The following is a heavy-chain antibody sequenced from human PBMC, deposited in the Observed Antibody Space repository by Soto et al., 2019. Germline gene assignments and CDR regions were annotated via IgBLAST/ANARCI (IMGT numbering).Heavy chain of an antibody. CDR1: GGTFSTFG. J-gene: IGHJ4*02. Sequence: QVQLVQSGAEVKKTGSSVKVSCKTSGGTFSTFGISWVRQAPGQGLEWMGGIIPFFGTAEYSQKFEDRITITADESTITVYMGLRSLTSEDTAIYYCARTAPMDAGDKYYYDFWGQGALVTVSS. CDR3: ARTAPMDAGDKYYYDF. V-gene: IGHV1-69*01. CDR2: IIPFFGTA. D-gene: IGHD3-16*01.